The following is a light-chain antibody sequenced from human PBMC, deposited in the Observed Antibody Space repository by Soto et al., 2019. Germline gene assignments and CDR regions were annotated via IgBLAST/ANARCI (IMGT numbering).Light chain of an antibody. Sequence: EIVLTQSPGTLSLSPGERATLSCRASLSVSSSYLAWYQQKPGQAPRLLIYGASSRATGIPDRFSGSGSGTDFTLTISRLKPEDFAVYYCQQYGSSLPYTFGQGTKLEIK. J-gene: IGKJ2*01. CDR2: GAS. CDR3: QQYGSSLPYT. V-gene: IGKV3-20*01. CDR1: LSVSSSY.